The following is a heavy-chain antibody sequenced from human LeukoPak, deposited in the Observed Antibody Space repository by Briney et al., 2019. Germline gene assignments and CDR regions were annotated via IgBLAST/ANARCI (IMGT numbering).Heavy chain of an antibody. CDR3: ARGWDTYYYDSSGYYLDY. D-gene: IGHD3-22*01. J-gene: IGHJ4*02. CDR1: VYTLTGYY. V-gene: IGHV7-4-1*02. CDR2: INTHTGNP. Sequence: GSLKVSRKASVYTLTGYYMYWVRQAPGQRLEWVGWINTHTGNPKYAQGFTGRFVFSLDTSVSTAYLQISSLKAEDTAVYYCARGWDTYYYDSSGYYLDYWGQGTLVTVSS.